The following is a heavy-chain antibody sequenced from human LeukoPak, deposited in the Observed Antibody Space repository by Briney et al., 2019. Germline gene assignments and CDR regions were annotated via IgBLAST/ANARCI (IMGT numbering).Heavy chain of an antibody. CDR1: GGSISPYY. J-gene: IGHJ4*02. CDR2: ILYSGTNT. Sequence: SETLSLTCTVSGGSISPYYWSWIRQTPGQGLEWIGYILYSGTNTNYNPSLKSRVTISVDTSKNQFSLKLSSVAAADTAVYYCARVGDWNDLVYWGQGTLVTVSS. D-gene: IGHD1-1*01. CDR3: ARVGDWNDLVY. V-gene: IGHV4-59*01.